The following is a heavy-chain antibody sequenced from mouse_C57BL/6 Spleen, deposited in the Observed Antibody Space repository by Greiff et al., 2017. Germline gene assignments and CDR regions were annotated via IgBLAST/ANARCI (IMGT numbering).Heavy chain of an antibody. CDR3: ARYRLNYFDY. Sequence: EVKLVESGPELVKPGDSVKISCKASGYSFTGYFMNWVMQSHGKSLEWIGRINPYNGDTFYNQKFKGKATLTVDKSSSTAHMELRSLTSEDSAVYYCARYRLNYFDYWGQGTTLTVSS. CDR2: INPYNGDT. D-gene: IGHD2-14*01. CDR1: GYSFTGYF. V-gene: IGHV1-20*01. J-gene: IGHJ2*01.